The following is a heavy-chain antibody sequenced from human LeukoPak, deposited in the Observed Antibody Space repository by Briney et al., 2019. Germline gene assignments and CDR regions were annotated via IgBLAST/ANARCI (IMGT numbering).Heavy chain of an antibody. CDR3: ARSRGLAGAATVIDY. CDR1: GGSISSYY. CDR2: IYYSGST. Sequence: SETLSLTCTVSGGSISSYYWSWIRQPPGKGLEWIGYIYYSGSTNYNPSLKSRVTISVDTSKNQFSLKLSSVTAADTAVYYCARSRGLAGAATVIDYWGQGTLVTVSS. D-gene: IGHD6-25*01. J-gene: IGHJ4*02. V-gene: IGHV4-59*01.